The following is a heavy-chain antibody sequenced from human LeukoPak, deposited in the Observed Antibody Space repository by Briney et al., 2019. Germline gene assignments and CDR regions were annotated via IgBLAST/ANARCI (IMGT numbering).Heavy chain of an antibody. J-gene: IGHJ6*03. Sequence: ASVKVSCKASVYTFTGYYMHWVRQAPGQGLEWMGWINPNSGGTNYAQKFQGRVTMTRDTSISTAYMELSRLRSDDTAVYYCAREPRCQAELGCYYYMDVWGKGTTVTVSS. CDR1: VYTFTGYY. V-gene: IGHV1-2*02. CDR2: INPNSGGT. D-gene: IGHD6-13*01. CDR3: AREPRCQAELGCYYYMDV.